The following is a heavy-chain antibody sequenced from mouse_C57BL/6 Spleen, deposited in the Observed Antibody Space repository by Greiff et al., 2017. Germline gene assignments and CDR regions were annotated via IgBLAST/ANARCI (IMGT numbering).Heavy chain of an antibody. D-gene: IGHD2-1*01. J-gene: IGHJ1*03. Sequence: QVQLQQPGAELVKPGASVKLSCKASGYTFTSYWMHWVKQRPGQGLEWIGMINPNNGSTNYNKKFKGKATLTVDKSSSTAYMQLSSLTSEDSAVYYCAREEAYGNVRYFDVWGTGTTVTVSS. CDR2: INPNNGST. CDR3: AREEAYGNVRYFDV. CDR1: GYTFTSYW. V-gene: IGHV1-64*01.